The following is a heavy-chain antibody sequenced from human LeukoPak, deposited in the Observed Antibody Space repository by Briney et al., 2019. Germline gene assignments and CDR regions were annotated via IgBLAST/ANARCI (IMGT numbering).Heavy chain of an antibody. V-gene: IGHV3-7*01. CDR3: AREDYYGSGSYYRYYYYYMDV. CDR1: GFTFSSYW. D-gene: IGHD3-10*01. J-gene: IGHJ6*03. Sequence: PGGSLRLSCAASGFTFSSYWMSWVRQAPGKGLEWVANIKQDGSEKYYVDSVKGRSTISRDNAKTSLYLQMNSLRAEDTAVYYCAREDYYGSGSYYRYYYYYMDVWGKGTTVTVSS. CDR2: IKQDGSEK.